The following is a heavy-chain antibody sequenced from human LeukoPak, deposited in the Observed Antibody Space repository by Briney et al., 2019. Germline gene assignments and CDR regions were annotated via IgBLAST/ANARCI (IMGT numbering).Heavy chain of an antibody. D-gene: IGHD3-3*01. J-gene: IGHJ5*02. V-gene: IGHV1-2*02. Sequence: ASVKVSCKASGYTFTGYYMHWVRQAPGQGLEWMGWINPNSGGTNYAQKFQGRVTMTRNTSISTAYMELSSLRSEDTAVYYCARATPWTSYDFWSGYSFHTWGQGTLVTVSS. CDR2: INPNSGGT. CDR3: ARATPWTSYDFWSGYSFHT. CDR1: GYTFTGYY.